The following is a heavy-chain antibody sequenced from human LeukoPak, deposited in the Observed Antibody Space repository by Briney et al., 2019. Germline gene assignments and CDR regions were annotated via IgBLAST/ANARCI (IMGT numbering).Heavy chain of an antibody. CDR3: ARTHSSSLHFDY. J-gene: IGHJ4*02. V-gene: IGHV3-53*01. CDR1: GFTVSSNY. CDR2: IYSGGST. Sequence: GGSLRLSCAASGFTVSSNYMSWVRQAPGQGLEWGSVIYSGGSTYYADSVKSRFTISRDNSKNTVYVQLNSLRAEDTAVYYCARTHSSSLHFDYWDQGTLITVSS. D-gene: IGHD6-6*01.